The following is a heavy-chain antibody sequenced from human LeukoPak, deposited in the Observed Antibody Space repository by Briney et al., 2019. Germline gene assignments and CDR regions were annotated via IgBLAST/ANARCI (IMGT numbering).Heavy chain of an antibody. CDR2: ISYDGSNK. Sequence: GVSLRLSCAASGFTFSTYGMHWVRQAPGKGLEWVAVISYDGSNKYYADSVKGRFTISRDNSKNTLYLQMNSLRPEDTAVYYCAKGRKELVKGGFDPGGQGTLVTV. V-gene: IGHV3-30*18. CDR1: GFTFSTYG. J-gene: IGHJ5*02. D-gene: IGHD2-21*01. CDR3: AKGRKELVKGGFDP.